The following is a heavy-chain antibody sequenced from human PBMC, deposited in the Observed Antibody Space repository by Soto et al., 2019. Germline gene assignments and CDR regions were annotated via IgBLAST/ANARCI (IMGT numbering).Heavy chain of an antibody. CDR3: ARDPWAADY. J-gene: IGHJ4*02. CDR2: IYSGGST. D-gene: IGHD3-16*01. CDR1: GFTVSTKY. Sequence: GGSLRLSCAASGFTVSTKYXSWVRQAPGKGVEWVSVIYSGGSTFYADSVRGRFTISRDNSKNTVNLQMNSLRAEDTAVYYCARDPWAADYWGQGTLVTVSS. V-gene: IGHV3-66*01.